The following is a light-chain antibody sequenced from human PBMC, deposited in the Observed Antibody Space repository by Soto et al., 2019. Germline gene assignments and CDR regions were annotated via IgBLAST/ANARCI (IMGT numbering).Light chain of an antibody. CDR3: QQYGSSGT. CDR1: QSVSNND. J-gene: IGKJ1*01. V-gene: IGKV3-20*01. CDR2: GAS. Sequence: IMLTQSPGAVSLSQGERATLSCRASQSVSNNDLAWYHQNPGQAPRLLTYGASNRATGIPYRLSGSGSGTDFTPTISRLEPEDFAVYYCQQYGSSGTFGQGTKVDIK.